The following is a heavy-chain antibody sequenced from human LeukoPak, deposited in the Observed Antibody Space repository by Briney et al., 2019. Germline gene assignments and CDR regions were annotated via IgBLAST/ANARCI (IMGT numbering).Heavy chain of an antibody. V-gene: IGHV3-48*03. CDR1: GFTFSSYE. Sequence: PGGSLRLSCAASGFTFSSYEMNWVRQAPGKGLEWVSDICSSGSTIYYADSVKGRFTISRDNAKNSLYLQMNSLRAEDTAVYYCARETRRYDMSGEYYVVIDYWGQGTLVTVSS. J-gene: IGHJ4*02. CDR3: ARETRRYDMSGEYYVVIDY. D-gene: IGHD3-22*01. CDR2: ICSSGSTI.